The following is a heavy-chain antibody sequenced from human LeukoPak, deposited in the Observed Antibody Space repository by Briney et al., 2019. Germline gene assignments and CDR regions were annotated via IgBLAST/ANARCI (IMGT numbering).Heavy chain of an antibody. D-gene: IGHD2-2*01. J-gene: IGHJ5*02. Sequence: GGSLRLSCAASGFTFGSYSMNWVRQAPGKGLEWVSSISSSSSYIYYADSVKGRFTISRDNAKNSLYLQMNSLRVEHTAVYYCARSPARGWFDPWGQGTLVTVSS. CDR1: GFTFGSYS. V-gene: IGHV3-21*01. CDR2: ISSSSSYI. CDR3: ARSPARGWFDP.